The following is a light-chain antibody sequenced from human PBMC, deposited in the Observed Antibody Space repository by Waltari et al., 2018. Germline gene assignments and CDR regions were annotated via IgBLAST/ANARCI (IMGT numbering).Light chain of an antibody. CDR1: NTDVAGSHF. CDR3: CSYTRSSTYV. V-gene: IGLV2-14*03. J-gene: IGLJ1*01. Sequence: QSALSQPASVSGSPGQSITISCSGTNTDVAGSHFVSWSRLYPDKAPKVISYDTDRPSGVSHRFSGSKFGNTASRTRSGLQAEDEADYYCCSYTRSSTYVFGTGTKVTVL. CDR2: DT.